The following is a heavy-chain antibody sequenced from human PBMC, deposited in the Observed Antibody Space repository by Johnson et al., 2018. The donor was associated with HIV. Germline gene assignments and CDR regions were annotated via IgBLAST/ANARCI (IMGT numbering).Heavy chain of an antibody. J-gene: IGHJ3*02. Sequence: VQLVESGGGVVRPGRSLRLSCAGSGFNFNNYDMHWVRQAPGKGLEWVALISYDGSNKYYADSVKGRFTISRDNSKNTLYLQMSSLRAEDTAVYYCAKLPVLYGDFDDAFNIWGQGTMVTVSS. D-gene: IGHD4-17*01. CDR3: AKLPVLYGDFDDAFNI. CDR2: ISYDGSNK. CDR1: GFNFNNYD. V-gene: IGHV3-30*18.